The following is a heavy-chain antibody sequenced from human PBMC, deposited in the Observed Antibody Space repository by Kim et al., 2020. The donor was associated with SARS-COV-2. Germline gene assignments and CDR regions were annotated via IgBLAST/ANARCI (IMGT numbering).Heavy chain of an antibody. V-gene: IGHV4-34*01. CDR2: INHSGST. CDR3: ARRPGGTIFGVVIIGYGMDV. CDR1: GGSFSGYY. J-gene: IGHJ6*02. D-gene: IGHD3-3*01. Sequence: SETLSLTCAVYGGSFSGYYWSWIRQPPGKGLEWIGEINHSGSTNYNPSLKSRVTISVDTSKNQFSLKLSSVTAADTAVYYCARRPGGTIFGVVIIGYGMDVWGQGTTVTVSS.